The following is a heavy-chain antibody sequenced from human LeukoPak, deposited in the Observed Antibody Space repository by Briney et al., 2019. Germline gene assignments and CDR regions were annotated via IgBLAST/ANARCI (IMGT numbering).Heavy chain of an antibody. D-gene: IGHD1-26*01. J-gene: IGHJ3*02. CDR2: ISYDGSNK. CDR1: GFTFSSYG. V-gene: IGHV3-30*18. Sequence: GGSLRLSCAASGFTFSSYGMHWVRQAPGKGLEWVAVISYDGSNKYYADSVKGRFTISRDNSKNTLYLQMNSLRAEDTAVYYCAKIPVSGSLDAFDIWGQGTMVTVSS. CDR3: AKIPVSGSLDAFDI.